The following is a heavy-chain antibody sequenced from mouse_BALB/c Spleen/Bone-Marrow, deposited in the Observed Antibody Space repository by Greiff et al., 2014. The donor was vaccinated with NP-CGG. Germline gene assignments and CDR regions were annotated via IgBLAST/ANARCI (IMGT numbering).Heavy chain of an antibody. CDR3: ARDSFLMTRALDY. Sequence: VKLVESGPGLVAPSQSLSITCTVSGFSLTGYGVSWVRQSPGKGLEWLGMIWGDGSTDYNSALKSRQSISKDNSKSHAIIKMKSLRTDDTARYYCARDSFLMTRALDYWGQGTSVTVSS. CDR1: GFSLTGYG. CDR2: IWGDGST. D-gene: IGHD2-3*01. V-gene: IGHV2-6-7*01. J-gene: IGHJ4*01.